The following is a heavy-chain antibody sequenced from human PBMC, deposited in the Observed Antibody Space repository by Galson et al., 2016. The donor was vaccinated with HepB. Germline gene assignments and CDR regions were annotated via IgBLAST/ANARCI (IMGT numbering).Heavy chain of an antibody. V-gene: IGHV3-23*01. CDR3: AKVKHKVGVTGYLDY. CDR2: VSGSGVSA. Sequence: SLRLSCAASGFTFSNYAMSWVRQAPGKGLEWVSAVSGSGVSAYYADSIQGRFSISRDNSKSTLYLQMTSLKAEDTAVYYCAKVKHKVGVTGYLDYWGQGVLVTVSS. CDR1: GFTFSNYA. D-gene: IGHD1-26*01. J-gene: IGHJ4*02.